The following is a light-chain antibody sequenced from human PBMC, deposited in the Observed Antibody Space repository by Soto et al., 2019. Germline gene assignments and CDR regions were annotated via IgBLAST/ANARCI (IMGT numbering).Light chain of an antibody. CDR1: QSISSW. CDR3: QQYNSYSLT. CDR2: KAS. V-gene: IGKV1-5*03. J-gene: IGKJ4*01. Sequence: DIPMTQSPSTPSASVGDRVTITCRASQSISSWLAWYQQKPGKAPKLLIYKASSLESGVPSRFSGSGSGTEFTLTISSLQPDDFATYYCQQYNSYSLTFGGGTKVEIK.